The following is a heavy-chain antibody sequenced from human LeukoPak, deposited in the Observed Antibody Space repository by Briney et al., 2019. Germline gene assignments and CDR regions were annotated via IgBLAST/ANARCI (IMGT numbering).Heavy chain of an antibody. CDR3: AKDQVVRGVIIKELTS. CDR2: ISGSGGST. J-gene: IGHJ5*02. Sequence: GGSLRLSCAASGFTFSSYWMSWVRQAPGKGLEWVSAISGSGGSTYYADSVKGRFTISRDNSKNTLYLQMNSLRAEDTAVYYCAKDQVVRGVIIKELTSWGQGTLVTVSS. CDR1: GFTFSSYW. D-gene: IGHD3-10*01. V-gene: IGHV3-23*01.